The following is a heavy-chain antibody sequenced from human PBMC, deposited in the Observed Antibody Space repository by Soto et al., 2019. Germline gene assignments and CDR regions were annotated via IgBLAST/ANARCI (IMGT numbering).Heavy chain of an antibody. D-gene: IGHD6-19*01. CDR2: IYSGGST. J-gene: IGHJ4*02. Sequence: PGGSLRLSCAASGFTVSNNYMSWVRQAPGKGLEWDSVIYSGGSTYYADSVKGRFTISRDNSKNTLYLQMNSLRAEDTAVYYCARDQEYSSGWYVTSRDYWGQGTLVTVSS. CDR1: GFTVSNNY. V-gene: IGHV3-66*01. CDR3: ARDQEYSSGWYVTSRDY.